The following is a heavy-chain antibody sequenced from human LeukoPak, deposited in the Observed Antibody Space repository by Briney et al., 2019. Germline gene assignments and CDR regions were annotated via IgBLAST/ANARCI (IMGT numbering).Heavy chain of an antibody. CDR2: ISGSGSNI. Sequence: GGSLRLSCAASGFTLSDHYISWIRQAPGKGLEWVSYISGSGSNIYYADSVRGRFTISRDNARNSMYLQMNSLRAEDTAVYHCARGHYGLDVWGQGTTVTVSS. CDR3: ARGHYGLDV. J-gene: IGHJ6*02. CDR1: GFTLSDHY. V-gene: IGHV3-11*01.